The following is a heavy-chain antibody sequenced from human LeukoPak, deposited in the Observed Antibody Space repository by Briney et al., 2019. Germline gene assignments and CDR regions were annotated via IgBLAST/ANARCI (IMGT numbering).Heavy chain of an antibody. CDR2: INPNSGGT. V-gene: IGHV1-2*06. CDR3: ARGEEGNYYYYYGMDV. Sequence: SVKVSCKASGYTFTGYYMHWVRQAPGQGLEWMGRINPNSGGTNYAQKFQGRVTMTWDTSISAVYMELSRLISDDTAVYYCARGEEGNYYYYYGMDVWGQGTTVTVSS. CDR1: GYTFTGYY. J-gene: IGHJ6*02.